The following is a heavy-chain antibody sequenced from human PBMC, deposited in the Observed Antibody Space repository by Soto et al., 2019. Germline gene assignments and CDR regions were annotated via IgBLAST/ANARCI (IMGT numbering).Heavy chain of an antibody. CDR1: GFTFSDYY. CDR2: ISSSGSTI. CDR3: ARDLEATYYDILTGPFDY. Sequence: GGSLRLSCAASGFTFSDYYMSWIRQAPGKGLEWVSYISSSGSTIYYADSVKGRFTISRDNAKNSLYLQMSSLRAEDTAVYYCARDLEATYYDILTGPFDYWGQGTLVTVSS. V-gene: IGHV3-11*01. J-gene: IGHJ4*02. D-gene: IGHD3-9*01.